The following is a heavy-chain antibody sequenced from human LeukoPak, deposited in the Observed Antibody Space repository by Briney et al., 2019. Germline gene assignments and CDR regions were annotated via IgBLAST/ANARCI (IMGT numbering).Heavy chain of an antibody. CDR2: YSSGRT. CDR1: GFTVSNNY. D-gene: IGHD6-13*01. CDR3: ATGILAASKY. Sequence: PGGSLRLSCAASGFTVSNNYMTWVRQAPGKGLEWVSLYSSGRTYYADSVKGRFTTSRDNSKNTVSLQMNSLRAEDTAVYYCATGILAASKYWGQGTLVTVSS. J-gene: IGHJ4*02. V-gene: IGHV3-66*01.